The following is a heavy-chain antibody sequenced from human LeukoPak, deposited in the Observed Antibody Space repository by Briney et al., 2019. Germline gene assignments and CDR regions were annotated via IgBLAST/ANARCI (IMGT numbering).Heavy chain of an antibody. D-gene: IGHD6-19*01. CDR3: ARTYSSGWYGAFDI. Sequence: PGGSLRLSCAASGFTFSSYEMNWVRQAPGKGLEWVSYISSSGSTIYYADSVKGRFTISRDNAKNSLYLQMNSLRAEDTAVYYCARTYSSGWYGAFDIWGQGTMVTVSS. CDR1: GFTFSSYE. V-gene: IGHV3-48*03. CDR2: ISSSGSTI. J-gene: IGHJ3*02.